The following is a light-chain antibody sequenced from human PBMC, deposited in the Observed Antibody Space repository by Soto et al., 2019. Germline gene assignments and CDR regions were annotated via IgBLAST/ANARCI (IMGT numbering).Light chain of an antibody. CDR3: QQYGSSPRT. Sequence: EIVLTQSPGTLSLSPGEGATLSCRASQSVFSNYLAWYQQRPGQAPRVLIYGASSRATGIPDRFCGSGSGTDFTLTISRLEPEDFAVYYCQQYGSSPRTFGQGTKVEIK. CDR1: QSVFSNY. V-gene: IGKV3-20*01. J-gene: IGKJ1*01. CDR2: GAS.